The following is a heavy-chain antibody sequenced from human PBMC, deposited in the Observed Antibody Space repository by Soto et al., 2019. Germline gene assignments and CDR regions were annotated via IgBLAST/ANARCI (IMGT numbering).Heavy chain of an antibody. J-gene: IGHJ3*02. D-gene: IGHD6-13*01. Sequence: GGSLRLSCAASGFTVSSNYMSWVRQAPGKGLEWVSVIYSGGSTYYADSVKGRFTISRDNSKNTLYLQMNSLRAEDTAVYYCARATGAAAGTFAVDIWGQGTMVTVSS. CDR3: ARATGAAAGTFAVDI. CDR2: IYSGGST. V-gene: IGHV3-53*01. CDR1: GFTVSSNY.